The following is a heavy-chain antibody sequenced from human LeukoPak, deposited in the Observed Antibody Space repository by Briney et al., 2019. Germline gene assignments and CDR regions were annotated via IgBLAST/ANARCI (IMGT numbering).Heavy chain of an antibody. D-gene: IGHD3-22*01. Sequence: GGSLRLSCAASGFTFSSYAMSWVRQAPGKGLEWVSAISGSGGSTYYADSVKGRFTISRDNSKNTLYLQMNSLRAEDTAVYYYATPPDYDSSGYYLFDYWGQGTLVTVSS. CDR3: ATPPDYDSSGYYLFDY. CDR2: ISGSGGST. CDR1: GFTFSSYA. V-gene: IGHV3-23*01. J-gene: IGHJ4*02.